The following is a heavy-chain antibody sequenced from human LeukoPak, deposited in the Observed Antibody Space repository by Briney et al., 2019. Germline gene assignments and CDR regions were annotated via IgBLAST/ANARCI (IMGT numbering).Heavy chain of an antibody. CDR3: VRPKHSSISWLHYGMDV. J-gene: IGHJ6*02. D-gene: IGHD2-2*01. V-gene: IGHV3-21*01. CDR2: ISTGSSYI. CDR1: GFTFSNYN. Sequence: GGSLRLSCAASGFTFSNYNMNWVRQAPGRGLEWVSSISTGSSYIYYADSVRGRFTISRDNSKNTLYLQMNSLRVEDTAVFYCVRPKHSSISWLHYGMDVWGQGTTVIVSS.